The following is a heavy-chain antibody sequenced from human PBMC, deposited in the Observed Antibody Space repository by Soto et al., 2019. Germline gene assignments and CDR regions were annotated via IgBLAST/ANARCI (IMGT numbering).Heavy chain of an antibody. CDR3: VAGDPYYAMGV. CDR2: ISYDGSNK. J-gene: IGHJ6*02. V-gene: IGHV3-30-3*01. Sequence: QVQLVESVGGVVQPGRSLRVSCAASGITISNYFMYWVRQAPGKGLEWVAAISYDGSNKHYSDSVKGRFTISRDNSKNTLYLQMNSLRDEDRAVYYCVAGDPYYAMGVWGQGTTVAVSS. CDR1: GITISNYF.